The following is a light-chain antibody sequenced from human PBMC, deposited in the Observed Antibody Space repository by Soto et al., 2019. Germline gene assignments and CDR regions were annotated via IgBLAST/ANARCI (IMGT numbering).Light chain of an antibody. J-gene: IGKJ1*01. CDR2: AAS. Sequence: DIQMTQSPSSLSASVGDRVTITCRASQGISNYLAWYQQKPGKVPKLLIYAASTLQSGVSSRFSGSGSGTDVTLTISSLQPEDIAAYYCQKYNSAPRTFGQGTKVEIK. CDR3: QKYNSAPRT. V-gene: IGKV1-27*01. CDR1: QGISNY.